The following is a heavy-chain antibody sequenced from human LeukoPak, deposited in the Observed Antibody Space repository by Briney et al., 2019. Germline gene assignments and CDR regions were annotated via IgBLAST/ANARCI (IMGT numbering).Heavy chain of an antibody. CDR1: GFTLSDYG. V-gene: IGHV3-30*02. Sequence: GGSLRLSCVVSGFTLSDYGIHWVRQAPGRGLQWVAFIPFDGSHKYYADSVEGRFTISRDTSKNTLYLQMNSLRAEDTAVYYCAELGITMIGGVWGKGTTVTISS. CDR3: AELGITMIGGV. J-gene: IGHJ6*04. D-gene: IGHD3-10*02. CDR2: IPFDGSHK.